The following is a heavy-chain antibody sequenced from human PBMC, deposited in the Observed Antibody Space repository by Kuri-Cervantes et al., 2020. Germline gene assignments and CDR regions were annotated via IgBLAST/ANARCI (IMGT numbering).Heavy chain of an antibody. CDR1: GGSFSGYY. CDR3: ARRAGAEYFQH. CDR2: INHSGST. V-gene: IGHV4-34*01. Sequence: SETLSLTCAVYGGSFSGYYWSWIRQPPGKGLEWIGEINHSGSTNYNPSLKSRFTISVDTSKNQFSLKLSSVTAADTAVYYCARRAGAEYFQHWGQGTPVTVSS. J-gene: IGHJ1*01.